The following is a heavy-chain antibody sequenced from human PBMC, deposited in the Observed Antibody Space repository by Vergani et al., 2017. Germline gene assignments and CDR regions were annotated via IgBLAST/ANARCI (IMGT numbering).Heavy chain of an antibody. J-gene: IGHJ4*02. CDR2: ISGSGGST. D-gene: IGHD3-10*01. CDR1: GFIFSSYV. CDR3: AKDMYQGYYGSGRGFDY. Sequence: EVQLLESGGGLVQSGGSLRLSCAGSGFIFSSYVMNWVRPAPGKGLEWVSSISGSGGSTYYADSVKGRFTISRDNSKNTLYLQMNSLRAEDTAVYYCAKDMYQGYYGSGRGFDYWGQGTLVTVSS. V-gene: IGHV3-23*01.